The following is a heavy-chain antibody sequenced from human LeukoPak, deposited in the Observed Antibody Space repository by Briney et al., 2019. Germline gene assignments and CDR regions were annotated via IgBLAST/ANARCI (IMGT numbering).Heavy chain of an antibody. V-gene: IGHV3-53*01. CDR2: IYSGGST. CDR3: ARSVATTDWYFDL. D-gene: IGHD5-24*01. Sequence: GGSLRLSCTASGFTFGDYAMSWVRQAPGKGLEWVSVIYSGGSTYYADSVKGRFTITRDNSKNTLYLQMNSLRAEDTAVYYCARSVATTDWYFDLWGRGTLVTVSS. CDR1: GFTFGDYA. J-gene: IGHJ2*01.